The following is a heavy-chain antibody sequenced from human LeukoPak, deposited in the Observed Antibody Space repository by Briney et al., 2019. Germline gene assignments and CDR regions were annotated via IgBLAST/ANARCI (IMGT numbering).Heavy chain of an antibody. J-gene: IGHJ3*02. CDR1: GASLSNYY. D-gene: IGHD5-24*01. CDR2: IYSNGNT. Sequence: SETLSLTCTVSGASLSNYYRSWIRQPAGKGLEWIGRIYSNGNTNYSPSLKSRVTISIDTSKNQFSLRLTSVTAADTAVYYCARVYRRDVYNYDGFDIWGQGTTVTVSS. V-gene: IGHV4-4*07. CDR3: ARVYRRDVYNYDGFDI.